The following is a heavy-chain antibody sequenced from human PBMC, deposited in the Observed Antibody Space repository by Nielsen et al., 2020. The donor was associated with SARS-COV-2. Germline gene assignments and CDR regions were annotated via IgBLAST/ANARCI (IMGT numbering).Heavy chain of an antibody. CDR2: VSHSGSI. CDR3: ARGDLVVVPSPILGLGPFFYYFYLDV. Sequence: SEILSLTCAVSGGSVSSNDWWTWVRQSPGKGLEWIGEVSHSGSINYNPSLKSRVTLSMDKSKRQFSLRLTSVSAADTAVYFCARGDLVVVPSPILGLGPFFYYFYLDVWGKGTTVIVSS. J-gene: IGHJ6*03. CDR1: GGSVSSNDW. D-gene: IGHD2-2*01. V-gene: IGHV4-4*02.